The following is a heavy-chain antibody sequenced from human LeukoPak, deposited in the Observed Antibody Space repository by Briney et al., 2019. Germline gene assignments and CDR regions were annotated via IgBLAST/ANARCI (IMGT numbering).Heavy chain of an antibody. D-gene: IGHD3-22*01. CDR3: ARGQTTMTI. J-gene: IGHJ4*02. CDR2: IYSGGST. V-gene: IGHV3-53*01. Sequence: GGSLRLSCAVAGFTVSNYYMNWDRQAPGKGLEWVSVIYSGGSTHYADSVKGRFTISRDSSKNTLYLQMNSLRAEDTAFYYCARGQTTMTIWGQGTLVTVSS. CDR1: GFTVSNYY.